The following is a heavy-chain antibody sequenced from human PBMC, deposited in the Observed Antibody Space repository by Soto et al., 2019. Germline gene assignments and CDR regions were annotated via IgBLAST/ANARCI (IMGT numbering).Heavy chain of an antibody. Sequence: ASVKVSFKASGYTFTSYAMHWVRQAPGQRLEWMGWINAGNGNTKYSQKFQGRVTITRDTSASTAYMELSSLRSEDTAAYYCAREGVVTAMVSASDYYYFYGIDVWGQGTTVTVSS. J-gene: IGHJ6*02. V-gene: IGHV1-3*01. D-gene: IGHD5-18*01. CDR3: AREGVVTAMVSASDYYYFYGIDV. CDR2: INAGNGNT. CDR1: GYTFTSYA.